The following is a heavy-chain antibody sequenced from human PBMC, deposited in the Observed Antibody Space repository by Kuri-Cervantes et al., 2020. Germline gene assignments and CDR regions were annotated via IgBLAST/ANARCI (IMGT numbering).Heavy chain of an antibody. CDR1: GFTFSSYA. CDR2: ISYDGSNK. J-gene: IGHJ3*02. D-gene: IGHD2-8*01. Sequence: GESLKISCAASGFTFSSYAMHWVRQAPGRGLEWVAVISYDGSNKYYADSVKGRFTISRDNSKNTLYLQMNSLRPEDTAVYCCAKDRLPNDAAFDIWGQGTMVTVSS. V-gene: IGHV3-30-3*01. CDR3: AKDRLPNDAAFDI.